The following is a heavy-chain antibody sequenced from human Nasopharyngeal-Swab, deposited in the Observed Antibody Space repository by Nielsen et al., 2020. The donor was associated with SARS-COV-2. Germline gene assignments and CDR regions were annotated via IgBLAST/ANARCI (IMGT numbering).Heavy chain of an antibody. J-gene: IGHJ5*02. Sequence: GGSLRLSCAASGFTFSSYSMNWVRQAPGKGLEWVSSISSSSSYIYYADSVKGRFTISRDNAKNSLYLPMNSLRAEDTAVYYCARDKSGLLWFGELSPWGQGTLVTVSS. V-gene: IGHV3-21*01. CDR3: ARDKSGLLWFGELSP. D-gene: IGHD3-10*01. CDR2: ISSSSSYI. CDR1: GFTFSSYS.